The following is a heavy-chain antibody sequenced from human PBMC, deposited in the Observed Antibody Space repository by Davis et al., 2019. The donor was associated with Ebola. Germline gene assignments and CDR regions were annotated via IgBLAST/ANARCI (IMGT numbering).Heavy chain of an antibody. CDR2: ISDSGGNT. CDR1: GFTFSSYA. D-gene: IGHD3-22*01. V-gene: IGHV3-23*01. Sequence: GESLKISCAASGFTFSSYAMNWVRQAPGKGLEWVSGISDSGGNTYYADSVKGRFTISRDNSKNTLYLQMDSLRAEDTALYYCAKLRFYYDSSGPMVVDVWGQGTTVTVSS. CDR3: AKLRFYYDSSGPMVVDV. J-gene: IGHJ6*02.